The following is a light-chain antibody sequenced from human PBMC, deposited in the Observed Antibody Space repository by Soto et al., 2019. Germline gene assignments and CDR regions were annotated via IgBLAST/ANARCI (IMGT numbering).Light chain of an antibody. CDR2: SNN. Sequence: QSVLTQPPSASGTPGQRVTISCSGSSSNIGNNYVYWFQQLPGTAPKLLIYSNNQRPSGVPDRFSGSKSGTSASLALSGLRSEDEADYYCATWDDSLSGPVFGGAAWDDSLSGPVFGGGTKLTVL. CDR3: ATWDDSLSGPVFGGAAWDDSLSGPV. CDR1: SSNIGNNY. J-gene: IGLJ3*02. V-gene: IGLV1-47*02.